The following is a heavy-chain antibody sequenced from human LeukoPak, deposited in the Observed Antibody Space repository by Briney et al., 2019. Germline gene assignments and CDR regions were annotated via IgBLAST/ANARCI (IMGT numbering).Heavy chain of an antibody. CDR1: GGSISSYY. Sequence: SETLSLTCTVSGGSISSYYWSWIRQPPGKGLEWIGYIYYSGSTNYNPSLKSRVTISVDTSKNQFSLKLSSVTAADTAVYYCARDRNWLAPEYWGQGTLVTVSS. D-gene: IGHD6-19*01. J-gene: IGHJ4*02. CDR3: ARDRNWLAPEY. CDR2: IYYSGST. V-gene: IGHV4-59*12.